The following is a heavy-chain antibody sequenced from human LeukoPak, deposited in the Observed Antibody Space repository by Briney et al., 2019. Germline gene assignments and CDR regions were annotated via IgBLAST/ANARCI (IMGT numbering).Heavy chain of an antibody. Sequence: GSLRLSCAASGFTFSSYSMNWVRQAPGKGLEWVSVISAGGGTTYYADSVKGRFTVSRDNSKNTLYLQMSSLRVEDTAVYYCAKDGVSCSSTSCYGFDYWGQGTLVTVSS. D-gene: IGHD2-2*01. J-gene: IGHJ4*02. CDR2: ISAGGGTT. V-gene: IGHV3-23*01. CDR3: AKDGVSCSSTSCYGFDY. CDR1: GFTFSSYS.